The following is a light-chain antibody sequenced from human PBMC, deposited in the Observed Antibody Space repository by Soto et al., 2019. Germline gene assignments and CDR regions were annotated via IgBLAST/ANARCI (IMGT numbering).Light chain of an antibody. V-gene: IGLV4-60*02. CDR2: LEDSGNY. J-gene: IGLJ3*02. Sequence: QSVLTQSSSASASLGSSVKVTCTLSSGHSRNIIAWHQQQPGKAPRYLMKLEDSGNYNKGSGVPDRFSGSSSGADRYFTISNLQFEDEADYYCETWDTNTRVFGGGTKVTVL. CDR3: ETWDTNTRV. CDR1: SGHSRNI.